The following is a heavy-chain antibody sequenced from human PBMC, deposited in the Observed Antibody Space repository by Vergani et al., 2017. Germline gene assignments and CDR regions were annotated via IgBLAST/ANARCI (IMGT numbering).Heavy chain of an antibody. V-gene: IGHV1-46*01. CDR2: INPSGGST. D-gene: IGHD3-9*01. J-gene: IGHJ5*02. CDR3: AREANYDILTGYSLNPNNWFDP. Sequence: QVQLVQSGAEVKKPGASVKVSCKASGYTFTSYYMHWVRQAPGQGLEWMGIINPSGGSTSYAQKFQGRVTMTRDTSTSTVYMELSSLRSEDTAVYYCAREANYDILTGYSLNPNNWFDPWGQGTLVTVSS. CDR1: GYTFTSYY.